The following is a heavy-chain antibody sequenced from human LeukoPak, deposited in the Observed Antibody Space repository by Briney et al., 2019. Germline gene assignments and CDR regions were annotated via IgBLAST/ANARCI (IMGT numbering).Heavy chain of an antibody. J-gene: IGHJ4*02. CDR1: GGTFSSYA. V-gene: IGHV1-69*04. CDR3: ARDSFPLYYDSSGYDY. D-gene: IGHD3-22*01. Sequence: SVKVSCKASGGTFSSYAISWVRQAPGQGLEWMGRIIPILGIANYAQKSQGRVTITADKSTSTAYMELSSLRSEDTAVYYCARDSFPLYYDSSGYDYWGQGTLVTVSS. CDR2: IIPILGIA.